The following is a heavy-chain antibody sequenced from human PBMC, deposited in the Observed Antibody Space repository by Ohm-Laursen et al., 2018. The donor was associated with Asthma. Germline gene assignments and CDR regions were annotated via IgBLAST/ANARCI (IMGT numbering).Heavy chain of an antibody. CDR2: ISYDGSNK. CDR1: GFTFSSYA. Sequence: SLRLSCAASGFTFSSYAMHWVRQAPGKGLEWVAVISYDGSNKYYADSVKGRFTISRDNSKNTLYLQMNSLRAEDTAVYYCARESYDFWSGYYNAFDIWGQGTMVTVSS. V-gene: IGHV3-30-3*01. J-gene: IGHJ3*02. CDR3: ARESYDFWSGYYNAFDI. D-gene: IGHD3-3*01.